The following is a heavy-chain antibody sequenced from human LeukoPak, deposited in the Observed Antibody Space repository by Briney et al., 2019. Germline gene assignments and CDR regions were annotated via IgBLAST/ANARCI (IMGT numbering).Heavy chain of an antibody. CDR1: GFTFSDYG. Sequence: AGGSLRLSCAASGFTFSDYGIHWVRQAPGKGLEWVAVISYDGSNKYYADSVKGRFTISRDNSKNTLYLQMNSLRAEDTAVYYCANLMRSYYDYWGQGTLVTVSS. CDR3: ANLMRSYYDY. CDR2: ISYDGSNK. V-gene: IGHV3-30*18. J-gene: IGHJ4*02.